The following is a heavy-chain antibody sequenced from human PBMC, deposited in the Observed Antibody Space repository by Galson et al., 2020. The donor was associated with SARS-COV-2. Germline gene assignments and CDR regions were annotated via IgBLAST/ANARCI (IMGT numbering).Heavy chain of an antibody. CDR1: GFTFSSYG. J-gene: IGHJ4*01. Sequence: GESLKISCAASGFTFSSYGMHWVRQAPGKGLEWVAVISYDGSNKYYADSVKGRFTFSRYNSKNTLYLQMNSLRAEDTAVYYCAKDAWGSYRGPFDYWGHGTLVTVSS. CDR3: AKDAWGSYRGPFDY. CDR2: ISYDGSNK. V-gene: IGHV3-30*18. D-gene: IGHD3-16*02.